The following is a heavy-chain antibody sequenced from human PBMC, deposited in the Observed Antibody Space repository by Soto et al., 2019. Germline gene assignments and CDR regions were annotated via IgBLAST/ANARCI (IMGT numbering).Heavy chain of an antibody. J-gene: IGHJ3*02. V-gene: IGHV4-31*03. D-gene: IGHD4-17*01. CDR2: IYYSGST. CDR3: ARDSDDDYVGAFDI. CDR1: GGSISSGGYY. Sequence: SETLSLTCTVSGGSISSGGYYWSWIRQHPGKGLEWIGYIYYSGSTYYNPSLKSRVTISVDTSKNQFSLKLSSVTAADTAVYYCARDSDDDYVGAFDIWGQGTMVTVSS.